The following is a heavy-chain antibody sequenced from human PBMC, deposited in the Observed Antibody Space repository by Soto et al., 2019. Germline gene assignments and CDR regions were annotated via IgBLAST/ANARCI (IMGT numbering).Heavy chain of an antibody. CDR3: AREHLTTGMQLWQPYYYYGMDV. J-gene: IGHJ6*02. V-gene: IGHV4-30-4*01. CDR1: GGSISSGDYY. Sequence: QVQLQESGPGLVKPSQTLSLTCTVSGGSISSGDYYWSWIRQPPGKGLEWIGYIYYSGSTYYNPSLKSRVTISVDTSKNQFSLKLSSVTAADTAVYYCAREHLTTGMQLWQPYYYYGMDVWGQGTTVTVSS. CDR2: IYYSGST. D-gene: IGHD5-18*01.